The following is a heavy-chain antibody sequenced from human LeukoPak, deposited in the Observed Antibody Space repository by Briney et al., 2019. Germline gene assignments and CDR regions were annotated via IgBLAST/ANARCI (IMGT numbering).Heavy chain of an antibody. V-gene: IGHV4-34*01. CDR3: ARLRVDYYDSSGAPADY. Sequence: PSETLSLTCAVYGGSFSGYYWSWIRQPPGKGLEWIGEINHSGSTNYSPSLKSRVTISVDTSKNQFSLKLSSVTAADTAVYYCARLRVDYYDSSGAPADYWGQGTLVTVSS. CDR2: INHSGST. CDR1: GGSFSGYY. D-gene: IGHD3-22*01. J-gene: IGHJ4*02.